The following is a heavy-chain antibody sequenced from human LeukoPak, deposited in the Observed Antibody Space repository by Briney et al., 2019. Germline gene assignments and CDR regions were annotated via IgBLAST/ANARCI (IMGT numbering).Heavy chain of an antibody. D-gene: IGHD3-3*01. J-gene: IGHJ6*03. CDR2: ITANTRGSIT. CDR1: GFTFSSYW. Sequence: PGGSLRLSCAASGFTFSSYWMSWVRQAPGKGLEWVSGITANTRGSITYYADSVKGRFTISRDSSKDTLYLQMNSLRAEDTAVYYCARHRSWSGPAPSYMDVWGKGTTVTVSS. V-gene: IGHV3-23*01. CDR3: ARHRSWSGPAPSYMDV.